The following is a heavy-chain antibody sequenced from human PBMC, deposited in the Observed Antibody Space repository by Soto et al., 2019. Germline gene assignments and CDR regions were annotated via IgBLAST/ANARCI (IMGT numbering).Heavy chain of an antibody. J-gene: IGHJ4*02. Sequence: PGGSLRLSCAASGFTFSSYSMNWVRQAPGKGLEWVSYISSSSSTIYYADSVKGRFTISRDNAKNSLNLQMNSLRAEDTAVYYCARDSPGWVLYTYLDYWGQGTLVTVSS. D-gene: IGHD6-19*01. CDR3: ARDSPGWVLYTYLDY. CDR1: GFTFSSYS. CDR2: ISSSSSTI. V-gene: IGHV3-48*01.